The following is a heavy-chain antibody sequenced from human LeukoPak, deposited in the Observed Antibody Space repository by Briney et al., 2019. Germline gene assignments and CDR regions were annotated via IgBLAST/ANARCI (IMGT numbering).Heavy chain of an antibody. D-gene: IGHD3-3*01. CDR1: GFTFSSYA. V-gene: IGHV3-23*01. J-gene: IGHJ4*02. CDR3: AKETGDVLRFLEWLFDY. CDR2: ISGSGGST. Sequence: GGSLRLSCAASGFTFSSYAMSWVRQAPGKGLEWVSAISGSGGSTYYADSVKGRFTISRDNSKNTLYLQMNSLRAEDTAVYDCAKETGDVLRFLEWLFDYWGQGTLVTVSS.